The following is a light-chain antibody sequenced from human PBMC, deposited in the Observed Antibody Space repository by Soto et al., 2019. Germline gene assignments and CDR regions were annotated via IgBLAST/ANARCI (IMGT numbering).Light chain of an antibody. CDR2: SNN. V-gene: IGLV1-44*01. CDR1: SSNIGSNT. CDR3: AAWDGSMNGYV. J-gene: IGLJ1*01. Sequence: QSVLTQPPSASGTPGQRVTISCSGSSSNIGSNTVNWYQQLPGTAPKLLIYSNNQRPSGVPDRFSVSKAGTSASLAISGLQSEDAADYYCAAWDGSMNGYVFGTGTKLTVL.